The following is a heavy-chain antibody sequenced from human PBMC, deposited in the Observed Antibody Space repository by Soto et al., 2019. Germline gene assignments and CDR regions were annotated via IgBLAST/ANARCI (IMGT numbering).Heavy chain of an antibody. CDR2: IYYSGST. CDR1: GGSVSSGSYY. Sequence: SETLSLTCTVSGGSVSSGSYYWSWIRQPPGKGLEGIGYIYYSGSTNYNPSLKSRVTISVDTSKNQFSLKLSSVTAADTAVYYCARAYNSGWIPGVNAFDIWGQGTMVTVSS. J-gene: IGHJ3*02. V-gene: IGHV4-61*01. CDR3: ARAYNSGWIPGVNAFDI. D-gene: IGHD6-19*01.